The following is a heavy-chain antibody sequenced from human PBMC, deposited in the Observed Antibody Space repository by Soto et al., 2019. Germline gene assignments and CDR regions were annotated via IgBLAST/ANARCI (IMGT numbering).Heavy chain of an antibody. V-gene: IGHV3-30-3*01. J-gene: IGHJ4*02. CDR1: GFTFSSYA. Sequence: GGSLRLSCAASGFTFSSYAMHWVRQAPGKGLEWVAVISYDGSNKYYADSVKGRFTISRDNSKNTLYLQMNSLRAEDTAVYYCARDIVRGAKPGDFDYWGQGTLVTVSS. CDR3: ARDIVRGAKPGDFDY. CDR2: ISYDGSNK. D-gene: IGHD3-10*01.